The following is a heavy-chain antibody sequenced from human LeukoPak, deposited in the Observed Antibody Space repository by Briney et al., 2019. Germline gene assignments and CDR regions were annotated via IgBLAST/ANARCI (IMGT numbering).Heavy chain of an antibody. V-gene: IGHV5-51*01. CDR3: ARPPYSSSWYQGEYFQH. Sequence: GESLKISCKGSGYSFTSYWIGWVRQMPGKGLEWMGIIYPGDSDTRYSPSFQGQVTISADKSISTAYLQWSSLKASDTAMYYCARPPYSSSWYQGEYFQHWGQGTLVTVSS. CDR2: IYPGDSDT. J-gene: IGHJ1*01. CDR1: GYSFTSYW. D-gene: IGHD6-13*01.